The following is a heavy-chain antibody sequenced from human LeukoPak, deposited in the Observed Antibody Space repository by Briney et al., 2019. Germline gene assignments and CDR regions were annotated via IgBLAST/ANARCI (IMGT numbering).Heavy chain of an antibody. CDR2: IYYSGST. J-gene: IGHJ6*02. CDR3: ARDHRLYYYYGMDV. V-gene: IGHV4-59*01. CDR1: GGSISSCY. Sequence: PSETLSLTCTVSGGSISSCYWSWIRQPPGKGLEWIGYIYYSGSTNYNPSLKSRVTISVDTSKNQFSLKLSSVTAADTAVYYCARDHRLYYYYGMDVWGQGTTVTVSS.